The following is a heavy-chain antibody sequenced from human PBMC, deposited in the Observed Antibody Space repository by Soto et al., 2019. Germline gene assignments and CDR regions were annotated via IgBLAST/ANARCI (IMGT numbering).Heavy chain of an antibody. J-gene: IGHJ6*02. CDR2: MNPNSGNT. CDR3: ARNAGGGYDVLYGMDV. V-gene: IGHV1-8*01. Sequence: ASVKVSCKASGYTFTSYDINWVRQATGQGLEWMGWMNPNSGNTGYAQKFQGRVTITADESTSTAYMELSSLRSEDTAVYYCARNAGGGYDVLYGMDVWGQGTTVTVSS. D-gene: IGHD5-12*01. CDR1: GYTFTSYD.